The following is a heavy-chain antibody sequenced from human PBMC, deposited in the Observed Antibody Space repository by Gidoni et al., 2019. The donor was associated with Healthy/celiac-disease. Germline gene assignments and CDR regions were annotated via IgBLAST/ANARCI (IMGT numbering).Heavy chain of an antibody. J-gene: IGHJ4*02. D-gene: IGHD3-10*01. CDR3: ARLGSSHDY. Sequence: EVQLVQSGAEVKKPGESLKISCEGSGFSFTNYWIGWVRQLPGGGLECMGIIYPADSDTRYSPSFQGHVTMSADKSINTAYLQWSSLKASDTAKYYCARLGSSHDYWGQGTLVTVSS. CDR2: IYPADSDT. CDR1: GFSFTNYW. V-gene: IGHV5-51*01.